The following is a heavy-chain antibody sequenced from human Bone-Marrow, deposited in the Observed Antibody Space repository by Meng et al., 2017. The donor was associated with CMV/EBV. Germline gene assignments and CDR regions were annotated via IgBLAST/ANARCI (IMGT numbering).Heavy chain of an antibody. CDR2: INHSGST. D-gene: IGHD2-2*02. CDR3: ARKIGYCSSISCYIDY. Sequence: SETLSLTCAVYGGSFSGYYWSWIRQPPGKGLEWIGEINHSGSTNYNPSLKSRVTISVDTSKNQFSLKLSSVTAADTAVYYCARKIGYCSSISCYIDYWGQGALVTVSS. CDR1: GGSFSGYY. V-gene: IGHV4-34*01. J-gene: IGHJ4*02.